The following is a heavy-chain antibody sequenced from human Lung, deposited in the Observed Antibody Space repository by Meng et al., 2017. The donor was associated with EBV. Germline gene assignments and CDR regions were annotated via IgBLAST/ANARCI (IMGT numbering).Heavy chain of an antibody. CDR1: GCPVSRGSYY. CDR2: IYYSGST. D-gene: IGHD4-23*01. Sequence: QVQLQAPGPGPGKASQALSLTCTVSGCPVSRGSYYWSWIRQRPGKGLGRIGYIYYSGSTNYNPSLKRRVTISVEPSKTQFSLKLSSVTAADTDVYYCARAGSYGGNSLDYWGQGTLVTVSS. CDR3: ARAGSYGGNSLDY. J-gene: IGHJ4*02. V-gene: IGHV4-61*01.